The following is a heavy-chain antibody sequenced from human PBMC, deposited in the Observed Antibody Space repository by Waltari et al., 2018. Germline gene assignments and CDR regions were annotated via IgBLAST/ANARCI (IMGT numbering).Heavy chain of an antibody. CDR2: INHSGST. J-gene: IGHJ6*02. CDR3: ARGVGLSCSGGSCYRYYYYGMDV. D-gene: IGHD2-15*01. CDR1: GGSFSGYY. Sequence: QVQLQQWGAGLLKPSETLSLTCAVYGGSFSGYYWSWIRQPPGKGLEWLGEINHSGSTNYNPSLKSRVTISVDTSKNQFSLKLSSVTAADTAVYYCARGVGLSCSGGSCYRYYYYGMDVWGQGTTVTVSS. V-gene: IGHV4-34*01.